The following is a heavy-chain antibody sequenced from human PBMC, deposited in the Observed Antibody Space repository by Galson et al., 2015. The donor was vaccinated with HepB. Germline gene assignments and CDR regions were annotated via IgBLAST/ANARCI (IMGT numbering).Heavy chain of an antibody. CDR1: GFTFHNYA. J-gene: IGHJ4*02. V-gene: IGHV3-23*01. CDR3: AKARSGIVAAATNY. Sequence: SLRLSCAASGFTFHNYAMSWVRQAPGKGLEWVSGISDSGGSTYYADSVQGRFTISRDNSENTLYLQMNSLRVEDTAIYYCAKARSGIVAAATNYWGQGTLVTVSS. CDR2: ISDSGGST. D-gene: IGHD6-13*01.